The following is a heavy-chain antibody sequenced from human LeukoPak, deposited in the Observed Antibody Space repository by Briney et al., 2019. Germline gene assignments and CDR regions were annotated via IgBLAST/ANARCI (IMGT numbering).Heavy chain of an antibody. CDR3: ARGRGSSDWYYCDN. CDR1: GYTFTKYG. D-gene: IGHD6-19*01. J-gene: IGHJ4*02. Sequence: ASVKVSCKASGYTFTKYGITWVRQAPGQGLEWMGWINAYNGYTNYAQKMQDRVTVTTDTSTSTAYMELRSLRSDDTAVYYCARGRGSSDWYYCDNWGQGTLVTVSS. CDR2: INAYNGYT. V-gene: IGHV1-18*01.